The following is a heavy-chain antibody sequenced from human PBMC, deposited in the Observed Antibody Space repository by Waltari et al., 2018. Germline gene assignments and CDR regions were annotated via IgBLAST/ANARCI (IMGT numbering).Heavy chain of an antibody. V-gene: IGHV1-2*02. D-gene: IGHD3-22*01. CDR2: SNPNSGGT. CDR1: GYTFTGYY. Sequence: QVQLVQSGAEVKKPGASVKVSCKASGYTFTGYYMHWVRQAPGQGLEWSGGSNPNSGGTNYAQKFQGRVTMTRDTSISTAYMELSRLRSDDTAVYYCARVPRYYYDSSGLFDYWGQGTLVTVSS. J-gene: IGHJ4*02. CDR3: ARVPRYYYDSSGLFDY.